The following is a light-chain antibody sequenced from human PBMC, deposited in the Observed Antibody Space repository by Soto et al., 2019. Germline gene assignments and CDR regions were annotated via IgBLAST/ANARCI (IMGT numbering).Light chain of an antibody. J-gene: IGKJ4*01. CDR3: QQYHSYPLT. V-gene: IGKV1-5*01. Sequence: EIQLTQSHYTLSASPGDRATLTCLASQSINSWLAWYQQKPGKAPNLLIYDVASLESGVPSRFSGSGSGTEFTLTISSLQPDDFATYYCQQYHSYPLTFGGGTKVDI. CDR1: QSINSW. CDR2: DVA.